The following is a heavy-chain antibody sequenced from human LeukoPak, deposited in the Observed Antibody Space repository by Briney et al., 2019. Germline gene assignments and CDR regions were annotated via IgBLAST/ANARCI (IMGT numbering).Heavy chain of an antibody. D-gene: IGHD6-13*01. CDR2: ISYDGSNK. CDR3: ARTGYSSSWATFDY. CDR1: GFTFSSYG. V-gene: IGHV3-30*03. J-gene: IGHJ4*02. Sequence: GGSLRPSCAASGFTFSSYGMHWVRQAPGEGLEWVAVISYDGSNKYYADSVKGRFTISRDNSKNTLYLQMNSLRAEDTAVYYCARTGYSSSWATFDYWGQGTLVTVSS.